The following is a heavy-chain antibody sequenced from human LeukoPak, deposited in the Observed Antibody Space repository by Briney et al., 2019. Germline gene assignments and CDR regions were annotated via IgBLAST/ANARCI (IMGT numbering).Heavy chain of an antibody. CDR3: ARGLGIAAAGTGGGDY. Sequence: GGSLRLSCAASGFTFSSYSMNWVRQAPGKGLEWVSSISSSSSYIYYADSVKGRFTISRDNAKNSLCLQMNSLRAEDAAVYYCARGLGIAAAGTGGGDYWGQGTLVTVSS. CDR2: ISSSSSYI. CDR1: GFTFSSYS. D-gene: IGHD6-13*01. J-gene: IGHJ4*02. V-gene: IGHV3-21*01.